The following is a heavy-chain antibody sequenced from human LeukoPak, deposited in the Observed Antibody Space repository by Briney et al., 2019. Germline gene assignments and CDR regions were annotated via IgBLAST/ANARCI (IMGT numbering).Heavy chain of an antibody. V-gene: IGHV1-18*01. CDR1: GYTFTSYG. CDR2: ISAYNGNT. D-gene: IGHD3-3*01. J-gene: IGHJ4*02. CDR3: ARARVNDFWSGYFDY. Sequence: ASVKVSCKTSGYTFTSYGISWVRQAPGQGLEWMGWISAYNGNTNYAQKLQGRVTITTDTSTSTAYMELSSLRSEDTAVYYCARARVNDFWSGYFDYWGQGTLVTVSS.